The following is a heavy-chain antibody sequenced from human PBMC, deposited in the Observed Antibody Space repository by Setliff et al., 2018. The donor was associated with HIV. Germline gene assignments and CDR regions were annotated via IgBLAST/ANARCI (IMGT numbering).Heavy chain of an antibody. D-gene: IGHD6-13*01. CDR2: INHSGST. V-gene: IGHV4-34*01. CDR1: GGSFSGYY. CDR3: ARVGYSSSWGDGGFDY. J-gene: IGHJ4*02. Sequence: PSEPLSLTCAVYGGSFSGYYWSWIRQPPGKGLEWIGEINHSGSTNYNPSLKSRVTISVDTSKNQFSLKLSSVTAADTAVYYCARVGYSSSWGDGGFDYWGQGTLVTSPQ.